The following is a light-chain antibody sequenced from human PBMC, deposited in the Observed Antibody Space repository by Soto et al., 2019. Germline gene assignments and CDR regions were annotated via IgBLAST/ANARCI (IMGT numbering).Light chain of an antibody. CDR1: ISNIGAGYD. Sequence: QSVLTQPPSVSGAPGQRVTISCTGSISNIGAGYDVHWYKQLPGTAPKLLIYGNSNRPSGVPDRFSGSKSGTSASLAITGLQAEDEADYYCQSYDSSLSGVVFGGGTKLTVL. J-gene: IGLJ2*01. V-gene: IGLV1-40*01. CDR2: GNS. CDR3: QSYDSSLSGVV.